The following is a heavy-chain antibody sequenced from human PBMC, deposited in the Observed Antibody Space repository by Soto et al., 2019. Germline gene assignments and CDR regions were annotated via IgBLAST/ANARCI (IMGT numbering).Heavy chain of an antibody. CDR2: INPSGGST. V-gene: IGHV1-46*01. CDR3: ATPPAGYYYYGMDV. CDR1: GYTFTSYY. Sequence: ASVKVSCKASGYTFTSYYMHWVRQAPGQGLEWMGIINPSGGSTSYAQKFQGRVTITADESTSTAYMELSSLRSEDTAVYYCATPPAGYYYYGMDVWGQGTTVTVSS. J-gene: IGHJ6*02.